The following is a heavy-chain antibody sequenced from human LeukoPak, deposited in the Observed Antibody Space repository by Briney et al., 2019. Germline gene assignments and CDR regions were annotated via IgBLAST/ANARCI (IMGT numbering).Heavy chain of an antibody. CDR3: ARDLPGYSGYDYDY. CDR2: IKEDGSEK. V-gene: IGHV3-7*04. Sequence: GGSLRLSCAASGFTFSSYWMSWVRQAPGKGLEWLANIKEDGSEKDYVDSVKGRFTISRDNAKNSLYLQMNSLRAEDTAVYYCARDLPGYSGYDYDYWGQGTLVTVSS. J-gene: IGHJ4*02. CDR1: GFTFSSYW. D-gene: IGHD5-12*01.